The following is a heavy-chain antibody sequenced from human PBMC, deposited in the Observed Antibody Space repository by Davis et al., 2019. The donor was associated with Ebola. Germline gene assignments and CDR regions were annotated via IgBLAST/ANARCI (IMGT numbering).Heavy chain of an antibody. CDR1: GFTFSSYW. V-gene: IGHV3-7*01. CDR3: ARDRRFPKFDP. D-gene: IGHD2-21*01. J-gene: IGHJ5*02. Sequence: GESLKISCAASGFTFSSYWMSWVRQAPGKGLEWVANIKQDGSEKYYVDSVKGRFTISRDNAKNSLYLQMNSLRAEDTAVYYCARDRRFPKFDPWGQGTLVTVSP. CDR2: IKQDGSEK.